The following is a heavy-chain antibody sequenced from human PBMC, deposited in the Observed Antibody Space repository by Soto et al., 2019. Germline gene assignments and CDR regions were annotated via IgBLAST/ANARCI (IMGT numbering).Heavy chain of an antibody. Sequence: SVTVSCKASGGTFSSYAISWVRQAPGQGLEWMGGIIPIFGTANYAQKFQGRVTITADKSTSTAYMELSSLRSEDTAVYYCARGDTMVRGVPPGPDSDYWGQGTLVTVSS. CDR2: IIPIFGTA. D-gene: IGHD3-10*01. J-gene: IGHJ4*02. CDR1: GGTFSSYA. CDR3: ARGDTMVRGVPPGPDSDY. V-gene: IGHV1-69*06.